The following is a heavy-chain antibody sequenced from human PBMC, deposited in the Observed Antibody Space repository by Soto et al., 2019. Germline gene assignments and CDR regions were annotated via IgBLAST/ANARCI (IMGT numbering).Heavy chain of an antibody. V-gene: IGHV1-18*01. CDR3: AREFQQQPRDY. D-gene: IGHD6-13*01. CDR2: ISNYNGKT. CDR1: GYTFTNYG. Sequence: QVQLVQSGAEVKKPGASVKVSCKASGYTFTNYGISWVRQAPGQGLEWMGWISNYNGKTNYAQKFQGRVTMTTDTSTGTAYMEMRSMRSADTAIYYWAREFQQQPRDYWGQGTLVSVST. J-gene: IGHJ4*02.